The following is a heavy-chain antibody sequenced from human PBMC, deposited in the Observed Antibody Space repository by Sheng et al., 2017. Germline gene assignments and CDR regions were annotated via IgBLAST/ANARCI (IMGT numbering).Heavy chain of an antibody. D-gene: IGHD3-22*01. Sequence: QVQLVELGGGVVQPGRSLRLPCVASGFTFSSYHMHWVRQAPGKGLEYMAAISFDGNKKNYADSVKGRFTIARDNSKNTLYLEMNSLRAEDTAVYFCVRQQGYYDSSPWYFDLWGRGTLVTVSS. CDR1: GFTFSSYH. CDR2: ISFDGNKK. J-gene: IGHJ2*01. CDR3: VRQQGYYDSSPWYFDL. V-gene: IGHV3-30-3*01.